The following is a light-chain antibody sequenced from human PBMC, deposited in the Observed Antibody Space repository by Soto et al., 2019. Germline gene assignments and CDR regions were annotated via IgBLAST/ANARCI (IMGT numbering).Light chain of an antibody. J-gene: IGKJ1*01. CDR3: QQYKT. V-gene: IGKV3-20*01. CDR2: DAF. CDR1: QSVSTSY. Sequence: EIVLTQSPGTLSLSPGERATLSCRASQSVSTSYVAWYQQKFGQAPRLLIYDAFSRANGIPDRFSASGSGTDFTLTISRLEPEDSAVYYCQQYKTCGQGTKVDIK.